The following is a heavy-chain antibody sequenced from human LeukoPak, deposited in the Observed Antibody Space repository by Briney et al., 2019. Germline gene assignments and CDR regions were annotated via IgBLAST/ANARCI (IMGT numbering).Heavy chain of an antibody. J-gene: IGHJ4*02. Sequence: ASVKVSCKASGYTFTGYYIHWVRQDPGQGLEWMRWINPNIGGTNYAKKFQGRVTMTRDTYISTAYMELSRLRSDDTAVYYCTGVGATTGIGYWGQGTLVTVSS. CDR3: TGVGATTGIGY. V-gene: IGHV1-2*02. D-gene: IGHD1-26*01. CDR2: INPNIGGT. CDR1: GYTFTGYY.